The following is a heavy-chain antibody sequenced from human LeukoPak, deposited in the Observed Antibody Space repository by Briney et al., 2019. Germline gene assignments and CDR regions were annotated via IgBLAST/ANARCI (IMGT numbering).Heavy chain of an antibody. CDR2: ISYDGSNE. V-gene: IGHV3-30*03. J-gene: IGHJ3*02. CDR1: GFTFSTYG. CDR3: ARSLGWRENDAFDI. D-gene: IGHD7-27*01. Sequence: GGSLRLSCAASGFTFSTYGMHWVRQAPGKGLEWVAVISYDGSNEYYADSVKGRFTISRDNSKNTLYLQMNSLRAEDTAVYYCARSLGWRENDAFDIWGQGTMVTVSS.